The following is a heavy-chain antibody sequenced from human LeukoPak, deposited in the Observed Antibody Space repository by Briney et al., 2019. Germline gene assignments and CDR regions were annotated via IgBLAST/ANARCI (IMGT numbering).Heavy chain of an antibody. Sequence: PGRSLRLSCAASGFTFSSYGMHWVRQAPGKGPEWVAVISYDGGNKYYADSVKGRFTISRDNSKNTLYLQMNSLRAEDTAVYYCASPVYGGYYYGMDVWGQGTTVTVSS. CDR3: ASPVYGGYYYGMDV. D-gene: IGHD4/OR15-4a*01. CDR1: GFTFSSYG. CDR2: ISYDGGNK. J-gene: IGHJ6*02. V-gene: IGHV3-30*03.